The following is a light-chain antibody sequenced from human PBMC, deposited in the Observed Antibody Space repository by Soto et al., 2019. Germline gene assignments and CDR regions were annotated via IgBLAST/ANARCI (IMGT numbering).Light chain of an antibody. V-gene: IGKV1-27*01. CDR1: QDIKNY. CDR3: QRYYNAPFT. Sequence: DIQVTQYPSSLAASVGDIVTITCRASQDIKNYLAWYQQKQGEIPKLLIYAASTLESGIPPRFSGSGSGTDFTLTINNLQPEDVATYYCQRYYNAPFTFGGGTKVEIK. CDR2: AAS. J-gene: IGKJ4*01.